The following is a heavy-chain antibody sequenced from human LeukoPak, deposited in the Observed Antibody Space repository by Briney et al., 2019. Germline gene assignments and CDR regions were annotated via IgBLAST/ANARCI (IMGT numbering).Heavy chain of an antibody. V-gene: IGHV4-4*07. J-gene: IGHJ2*01. D-gene: IGHD6-6*01. CDR1: GGSISGYY. CDR3: ASSSSSSYNYWYFDL. CDR2: IYTSGST. Sequence: PSETLSLTCTVSGGSISGYYWSWIRQPAGKGLEWIGHIYTSGSTNYNPSLKSRVTMSVDTSKNQFSLKPSSVTAADTAVYYCASSSSSSYNYWYFDLWGRGTLVTVSS.